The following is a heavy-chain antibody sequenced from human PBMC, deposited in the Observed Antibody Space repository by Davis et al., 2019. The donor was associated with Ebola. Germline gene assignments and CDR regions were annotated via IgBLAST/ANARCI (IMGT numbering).Heavy chain of an antibody. CDR1: GFTFSNAW. D-gene: IGHD6-13*01. CDR3: ARDRSGIAAARGWFDP. V-gene: IGHV3-15*01. J-gene: IGHJ5*02. CDR2: IKSKTDGGTT. Sequence: PGGSLRLSCAASGFTFSNAWMSWVRQAPGKGLEWVGRIKSKTDGGTTDYAAPVKGRFTISRDDSKNTLYLQMNSLKTEDTAVYYCARDRSGIAAARGWFDPWGQGTLVTVSS.